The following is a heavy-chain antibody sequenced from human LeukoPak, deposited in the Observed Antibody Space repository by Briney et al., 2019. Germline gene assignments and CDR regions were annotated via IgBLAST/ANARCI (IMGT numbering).Heavy chain of an antibody. Sequence: PGGSLRLSCGVAEFTFDDYVIHWVRQGPGKGLEWVAAMSWTSGSIAYAASVKGRFNIFRDNAQSSLYLQMNSLRAEDTAFYYCARSSGSYDGYYGVEVWGQGTTVIVSS. CDR3: ARSSGSYDGYYGVEV. CDR2: MSWTSGSI. V-gene: IGHV3-9*01. CDR1: EFTFDDYV. D-gene: IGHD6-19*01. J-gene: IGHJ6*02.